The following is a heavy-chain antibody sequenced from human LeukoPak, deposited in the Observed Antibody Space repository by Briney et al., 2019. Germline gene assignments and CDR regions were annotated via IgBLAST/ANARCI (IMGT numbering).Heavy chain of an antibody. V-gene: IGHV3-23*01. D-gene: IGHD6-19*01. J-gene: IGHJ4*02. CDR1: GFTFSSYA. CDR3: AKDAAVATLDY. CDR2: SSGSGGST. Sequence: SGGSLRLYCAASGFTFSSYAMSWVRQDPGKGLQWVSASSGSGGSTDYADSVKGRFTISRDNSKNTLYLQMNSLRAEDTAVYYCAKDAAVATLDYWGQGTLVTVSS.